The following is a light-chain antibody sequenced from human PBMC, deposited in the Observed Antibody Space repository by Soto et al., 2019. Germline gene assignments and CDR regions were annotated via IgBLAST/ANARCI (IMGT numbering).Light chain of an antibody. CDR3: QQYGSSPRT. CDR1: QGVSRK. J-gene: IGKJ1*01. V-gene: IGKV3-20*01. Sequence: EIELTPSPATLSLSPGERATLSCRASQGVSRKLAWYQHKPGQAPRLLIHGASSRVTGIPDRFSGSGSGTDFTLTITRLEPEDFAVYYCQQYGSSPRTFGQGTKVDIK. CDR2: GAS.